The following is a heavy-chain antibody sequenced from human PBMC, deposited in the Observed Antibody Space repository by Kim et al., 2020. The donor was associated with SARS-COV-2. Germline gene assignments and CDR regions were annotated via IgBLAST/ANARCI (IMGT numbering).Heavy chain of an antibody. CDR1: GFTFTTYN. CDR2: ISVTDAI. J-gene: IGHJ4*02. Sequence: GGSLRLSCAASGFTFTTYNMNWVRQAPGKGLEWISYISVTDAIYYADSVKGRFTISRDYAKNSLDLQMNSLRDEDTAVYYCARDWYWGIDVWGQGTLVTVSS. D-gene: IGHD7-27*01. V-gene: IGHV3-48*02. CDR3: ARDWYWGIDV.